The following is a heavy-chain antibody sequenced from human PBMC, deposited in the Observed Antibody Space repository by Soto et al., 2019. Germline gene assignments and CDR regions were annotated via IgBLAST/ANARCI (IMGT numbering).Heavy chain of an antibody. D-gene: IGHD6-19*01. CDR2: FSYDGHTK. CDR1: GFTFSAFG. CDR3: TREWSAVTGTPFDL. Sequence: QLQLVESGGGVVQPEKSLRLSCEASGFTFSAFGMHWVRQAPGKGLEWVAGFSYDGHTKYYANPVKGRFSISSDNSRNALYLSMDSLRAEGTAMYYCTREWSAVTGTPFDLWGQGTMVIVSS. J-gene: IGHJ3*01. V-gene: IGHV3-30*05.